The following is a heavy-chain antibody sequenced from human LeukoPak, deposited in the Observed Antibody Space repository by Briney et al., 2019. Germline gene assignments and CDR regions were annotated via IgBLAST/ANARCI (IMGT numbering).Heavy chain of an antibody. CDR3: AKGSSGYYNWFDP. CDR1: GFTFSDYY. V-gene: IGHV3-11*01. D-gene: IGHD3-22*01. J-gene: IGHJ5*02. CDR2: ISSSGSTI. Sequence: GGSLRLSCAASGFTFSDYYMSWIRQAPGKGLEWVSYISSSGSTIYYADSVKGRFTISRDNAKNSLYLQMNSLRAEDTALYYCAKGSSGYYNWFDPWGQGTLVTVSS.